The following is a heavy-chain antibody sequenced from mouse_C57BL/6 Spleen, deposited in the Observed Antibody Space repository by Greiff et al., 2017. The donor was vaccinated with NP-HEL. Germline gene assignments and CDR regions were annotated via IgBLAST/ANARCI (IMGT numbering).Heavy chain of an antibody. CDR2: IYPGDGDT. CDR1: GYAFSSSW. J-gene: IGHJ2*01. CDR3: SREGYYGSKGGDY. D-gene: IGHD1-1*01. Sequence: QVQLQQSGPELVKPGASVKISCKASGYAFSSSWMNWVQQRPGKGLEWIGRIYPGDGDTNYNGKFKGKATLTADKSSSTAYMQLSSLTSEDSAVYFCSREGYYGSKGGDYWGQGTTLTVSS. V-gene: IGHV1-82*01.